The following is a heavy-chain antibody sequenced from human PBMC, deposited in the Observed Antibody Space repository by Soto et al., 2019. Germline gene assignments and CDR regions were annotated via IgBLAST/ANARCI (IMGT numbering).Heavy chain of an antibody. D-gene: IGHD5-12*01. CDR1: GGSNSTGNYY. CDR3: AKDWATLVAGRFFDS. V-gene: IGHV4-31*03. J-gene: IGHJ4*02. Sequence: SETLSLTCTVSGGSNSTGNYYWSWILQHPGKGLEWIEYIYYSGSTHYNPSLKSRVNISADTSENQFSLKLSSVTAADTAVYYCAKDWATLVAGRFFDSWGQGTPVTVSS. CDR2: IYYSGST.